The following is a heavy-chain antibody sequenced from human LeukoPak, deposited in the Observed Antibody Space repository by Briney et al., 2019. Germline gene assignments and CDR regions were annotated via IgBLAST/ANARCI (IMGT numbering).Heavy chain of an antibody. CDR1: GFTFSAYT. J-gene: IGHJ6*03. CDR2: IGRSGNYI. V-gene: IGHV3-21*01. Sequence: GGSLRLSCAASGFTFSAYTMNWVRQAPGKGLEWVSSIGRSGNYIYHADSMKGRFTISRDNAKNSLYLQMSSLRAEDTAVYYCARQAGPYYMDVWGKGTTVTVSS. D-gene: IGHD6-13*01. CDR3: ARQAGPYYMDV.